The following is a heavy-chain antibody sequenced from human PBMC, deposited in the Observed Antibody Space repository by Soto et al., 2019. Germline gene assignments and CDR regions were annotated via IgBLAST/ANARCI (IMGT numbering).Heavy chain of an antibody. J-gene: IGHJ5*02. CDR3: AKEPYYDILYGGWFDP. CDR1: GFTFSSYA. D-gene: IGHD3-9*01. V-gene: IGHV3-23*01. Sequence: EVQLLESGGGLVQPGGSLRLSCAASGFTFSSYAMSWVRQAPGKGLEWVSAISGSGGSTYYADSVKGRFTISRDNSKNTLYLQMNSLRAEDTAVYYCAKEPYYDILYGGWFDPWGQGTLVTVSS. CDR2: ISGSGGST.